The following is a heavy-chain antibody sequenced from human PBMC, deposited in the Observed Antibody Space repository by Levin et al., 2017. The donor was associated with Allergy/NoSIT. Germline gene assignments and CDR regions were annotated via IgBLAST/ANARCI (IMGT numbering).Heavy chain of an antibody. CDR1: GFTVSSNY. J-gene: IGHJ4*02. CDR2: IYSGGST. V-gene: IGHV3-66*01. CDR3: ARLYSSSSGVEDY. D-gene: IGHD6-6*01. Sequence: GGSLRLSCAASGFTVSSNYMSWVRQAPGKGLEWVSVIYSGGSTYYADSVKGRFTISRDNSKNTLYLQMNSLRAEDTAVYYCARLYSSSSGVEDYWGQGTLVTVSS.